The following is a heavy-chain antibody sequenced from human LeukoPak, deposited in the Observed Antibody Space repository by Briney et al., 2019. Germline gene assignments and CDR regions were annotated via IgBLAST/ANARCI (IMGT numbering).Heavy chain of an antibody. CDR2: ISYDGSNK. CDR3: ARGSGFITFGGVIVSDNWFDP. V-gene: IGHV3-30-3*01. Sequence: GGSLRLSCAASGFTFSSYAMHWVRQAPGKGLEWVAVISYDGSNKYYADSVKGRFTISRDNSKNTLYLQMNSLRAEDTAVYYCARGSGFITFGGVIVSDNWFDPWGQGTLVTVSS. J-gene: IGHJ5*02. D-gene: IGHD3-16*02. CDR1: GFTFSSYA.